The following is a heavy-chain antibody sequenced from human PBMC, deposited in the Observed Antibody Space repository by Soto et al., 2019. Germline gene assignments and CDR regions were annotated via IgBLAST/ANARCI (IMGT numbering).Heavy chain of an antibody. J-gene: IGHJ6*02. CDR1: GYTFTRYG. CDR2: ISAYNGNT. Sequence: QVQLVQSGAEVKKPGASVKVSCKASGYTFTRYGISWVRQAPGQGLEWMGWISAYNGNTNYAQKLQGRVTMTTDTSTSTAYMELRSLRCDDTALYYCARYDILRGQTDYYYYGMDVWGQGTTVTVSS. D-gene: IGHD3-9*01. CDR3: ARYDILRGQTDYYYYGMDV. V-gene: IGHV1-18*01.